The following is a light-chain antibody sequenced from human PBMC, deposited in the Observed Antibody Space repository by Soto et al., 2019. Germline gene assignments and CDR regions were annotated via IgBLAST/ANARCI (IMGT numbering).Light chain of an antibody. J-gene: IGKJ4*01. Sequence: DIQLTQSPSSLSASVGDRVTITCRASQSIRSYLNWYQQKPGKAPKLLIYAASSLQTGVSSRFSGSGSGTDFTLTISNLQPEDFATYFCQHGYSTPLTFGGGTKVDIK. CDR1: QSIRSY. CDR3: QHGYSTPLT. V-gene: IGKV1-39*01. CDR2: AAS.